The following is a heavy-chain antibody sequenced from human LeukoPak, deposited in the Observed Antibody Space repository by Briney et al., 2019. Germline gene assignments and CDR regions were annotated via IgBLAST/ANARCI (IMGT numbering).Heavy chain of an antibody. V-gene: IGHV3-23*01. Sequence: GGSLRLSCAASGFTFSSYSMNWVRQAPGKGLEWVSAISGSGGSTYYADSVKGRFTISRDNSKNTLYLQMNSLRAEDTAVYYCAKDLVSYGGYFDYWGQGTLVTVSS. D-gene: IGHD3-10*01. CDR3: AKDLVSYGGYFDY. J-gene: IGHJ4*02. CDR1: GFTFSSYS. CDR2: ISGSGGST.